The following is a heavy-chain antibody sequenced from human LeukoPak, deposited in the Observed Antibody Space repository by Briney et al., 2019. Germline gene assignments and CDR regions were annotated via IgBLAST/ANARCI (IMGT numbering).Heavy chain of an antibody. Sequence: GGSLRLSCAASGSTFSSYWMSWVRQAPGKGLEWVANIKQDGSEKYYVDSVKGRFTISRDNAKNSLYLQMNSLRAEDTAVYYCARDRIAVAGTNWFDPWGQGTLVTVSS. J-gene: IGHJ5*02. CDR2: IKQDGSEK. D-gene: IGHD6-19*01. CDR1: GSTFSSYW. V-gene: IGHV3-7*01. CDR3: ARDRIAVAGTNWFDP.